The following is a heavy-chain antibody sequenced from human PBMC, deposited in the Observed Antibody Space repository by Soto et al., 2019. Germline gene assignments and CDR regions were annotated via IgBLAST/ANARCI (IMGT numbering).Heavy chain of an antibody. Sequence: SVKVSCKASGGTFSSYAISWVRQAPGRGLEWMGGIIPIFGTANYAQKFQGRVTITADESTSTAYMELSSLRSEDTAVYYCANDDATIVYSRPRTESKDPRARNSCCYHYGRDDWGQGTMVTVSS. D-gene: IGHD6-13*01. V-gene: IGHV1-69*13. J-gene: IGHJ6*02. CDR2: IIPIFGTA. CDR1: GGTFSSYA. CDR3: ANDDATIVYSRPRTESKDPRARNSCCYHYGRDD.